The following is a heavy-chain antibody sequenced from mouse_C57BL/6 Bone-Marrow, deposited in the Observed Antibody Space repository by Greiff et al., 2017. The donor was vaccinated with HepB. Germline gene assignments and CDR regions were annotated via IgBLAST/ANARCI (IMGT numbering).Heavy chain of an antibody. CDR1: GYTFTSYW. CDR3: ARGVDDEAY. Sequence: QVQLQPSGAELVRPGSSVKLSCKASGYTFTSYWMDWVKQRPGQGLEWIGNIYPSDSDTPYNQTFKDKATLTVDKSSSTAYMQLSSLTSEDSAVYYCARGVDDEAYWGQGTLVTVAA. V-gene: IGHV1-61*01. D-gene: IGHD2-12*01. CDR2: IYPSDSDT. J-gene: IGHJ3*01.